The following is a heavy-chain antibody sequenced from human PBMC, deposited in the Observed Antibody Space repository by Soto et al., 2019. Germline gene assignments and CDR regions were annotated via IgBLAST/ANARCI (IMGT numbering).Heavy chain of an antibody. J-gene: IGHJ5*02. D-gene: IGHD3-22*01. CDR3: ARAPHLTGDDSSGYRRDNWFDP. CDR2: IIPIFGTA. V-gene: IGHV1-69*06. CDR1: GGTFSSYA. Sequence: VASVKVSCKASGGTFSSYAISWVRQAPGQGLEWMGGIIPIFGTANYAQKFQGRVTITADKSTSTAYMELSSLRSEDTAVYYCARAPHLTGDDSSGYRRDNWFDPWGQGTLVTVSS.